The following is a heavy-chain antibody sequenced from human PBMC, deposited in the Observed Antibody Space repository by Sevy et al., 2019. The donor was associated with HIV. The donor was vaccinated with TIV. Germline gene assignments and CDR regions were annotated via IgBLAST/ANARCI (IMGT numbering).Heavy chain of an antibody. CDR2: ISSSGSTI. Sequence: GGSLRLSCAASGLTFSDHYMSWIRQAPGKGLEWVSFISSSGSTIYDGDSVKGRFTISRDNAKNSLYLQMNSLRAEDTAIYYCAREDRRREGEPYFDYWGQGTLVTVSS. CDR3: AREDRRREGEPYFDY. CDR1: GLTFSDHY. D-gene: IGHD3-16*01. V-gene: IGHV3-11*01. J-gene: IGHJ4*02.